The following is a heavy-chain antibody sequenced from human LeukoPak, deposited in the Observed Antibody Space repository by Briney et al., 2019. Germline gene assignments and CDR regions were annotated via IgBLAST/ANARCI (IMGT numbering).Heavy chain of an antibody. CDR3: AKERFEYSGSPILDY. V-gene: IGHV3-43D*03. CDR2: IGWDGGST. D-gene: IGHD6-6*01. CDR1: GFTFDDYA. J-gene: IGHJ4*02. Sequence: PGGSLRLSCAASGFTFDDYAMHWVRQAPGKGLEWVSLIGWDGGSTYYVDSVKGRFTISRDNSKNSLYLQMNSLRAEDTALYYCAKERFEYSGSPILDYWGQGTLVTVPS.